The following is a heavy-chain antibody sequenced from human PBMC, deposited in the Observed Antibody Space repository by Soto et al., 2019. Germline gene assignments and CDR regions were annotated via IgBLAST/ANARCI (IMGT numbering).Heavy chain of an antibody. CDR2: VIPILGTA. Sequence: QVQLVQSGAEVKKPGSSVKVSCTASGGSLRNSVISWVRQAPAQRLEWMGGVIPILGTANYAQKFQGRVTMTADEATSTAYMDLSSLSPDATAVYYWARLGHPGHWGPGTLVIVSS. J-gene: IGHJ4*02. CDR3: ARLGHPGH. V-gene: IGHV1-69*01. CDR1: GGSLRNSV.